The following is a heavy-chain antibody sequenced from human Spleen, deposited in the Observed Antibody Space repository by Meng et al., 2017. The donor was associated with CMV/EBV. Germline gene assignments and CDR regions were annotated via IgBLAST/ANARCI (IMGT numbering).Heavy chain of an antibody. CDR3: ARGRDYYDSSGSLDY. D-gene: IGHD3-22*01. CDR2: IYTSGST. CDR1: GGSISSYY. J-gene: IGHJ4*02. V-gene: IGHV4-4*07. Sequence: VRLQRWGPGLVRPSETLSLTCTVSGGSISSYYWSWIRQPAGKGLEWIGRIYTSGSTTYTPSLKSRVTMSVDTSKNQFSLKLSSVTAADTAVCYCARGRDYYDSSGSLDYWGQGTLVTVSS.